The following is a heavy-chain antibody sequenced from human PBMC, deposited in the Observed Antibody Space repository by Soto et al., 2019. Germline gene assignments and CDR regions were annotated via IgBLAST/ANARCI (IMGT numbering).Heavy chain of an antibody. Sequence: KTSETLSLTCTVSGGSISSGDYYWSWIRQPPGKGLEWIGYIYYSGSTYYNPSLKSRVTISVDTSKNQFSLKLSSVTAADTAVYYCAKLVVQAALRGNWFDPWGQGTLVTVSS. CDR2: IYYSGST. D-gene: IGHD2-2*01. V-gene: IGHV4-30-4*01. J-gene: IGHJ5*02. CDR1: GGSISSGDYY. CDR3: AKLVVQAALRGNWFDP.